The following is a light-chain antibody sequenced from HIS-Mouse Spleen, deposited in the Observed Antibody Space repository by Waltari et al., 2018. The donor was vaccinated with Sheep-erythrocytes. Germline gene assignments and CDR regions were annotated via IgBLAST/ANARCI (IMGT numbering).Light chain of an antibody. Sequence: AIRMTQSPSSLSASTVDRVTITCRASQGISSYLAWYQQKPGKAPKLLIYAASTLQSGVPSRFSGSGSGTDFTLTISCLQSEDFATYYCLQHNSYPYTFGQGTKLEIK. CDR2: AAS. CDR1: QGISSY. CDR3: LQHNSYPYT. J-gene: IGKJ2*01. V-gene: IGKV1-8*01.